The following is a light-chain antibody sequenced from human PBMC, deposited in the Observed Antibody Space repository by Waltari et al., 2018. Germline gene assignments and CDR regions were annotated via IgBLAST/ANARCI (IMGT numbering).Light chain of an antibody. V-gene: IGKV3-20*01. CDR3: QQYGSSPPVWT. J-gene: IGKJ1*01. Sequence: EIVLTQSPGTLSLSPGERATLSCRASQSVSSSYLAWYQQKPGQAPRLLVYGAASRATRNPDRFSGSGSGTDVTLTISRLEPEDFAVYYCQQYGSSPPVWTFGQGTKVEIK. CDR1: QSVSSSY. CDR2: GAA.